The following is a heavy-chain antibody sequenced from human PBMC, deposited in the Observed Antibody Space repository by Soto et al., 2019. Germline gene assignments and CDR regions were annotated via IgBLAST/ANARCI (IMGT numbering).Heavy chain of an antibody. CDR2: TYYKSKWNN. D-gene: IGHD3-10*01. CDR1: GDSVSSNGAA. J-gene: IGHJ6*02. V-gene: IGHV6-1*01. Sequence: SQTISLTCAISGDSVSSNGAAWSWVRQSPSRGLEWLGRTYYKSKWNNDYALSVKSRITINPDTSKNQFSLHLHSVTPEDTAVYYCTGITWFRGMDVWGQGTPVTVSS. CDR3: TGITWFRGMDV.